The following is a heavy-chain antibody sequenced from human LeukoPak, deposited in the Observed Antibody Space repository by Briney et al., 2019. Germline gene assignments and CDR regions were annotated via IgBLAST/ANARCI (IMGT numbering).Heavy chain of an antibody. CDR3: AREGGSGWYYAFDI. J-gene: IGHJ3*02. Sequence: ASVKVSCKASGGTFSSYAISWVRQAPGQGLEWMGWISAYNGNTNYAQKLQGRVTMTTDTSTSTAYMELRSLRSDDTAVYYCAREGGSGWYYAFDIWGQGTMVTVSS. V-gene: IGHV1-18*01. D-gene: IGHD6-19*01. CDR1: GGTFSSYA. CDR2: ISAYNGNT.